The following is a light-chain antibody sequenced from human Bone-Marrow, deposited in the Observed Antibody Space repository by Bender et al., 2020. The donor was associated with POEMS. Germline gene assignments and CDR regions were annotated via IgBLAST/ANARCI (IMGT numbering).Light chain of an antibody. CDR1: KLGEEY. J-gene: IGLJ2*01. Sequence: SYELTQPPSVSVSPGQTATITCSGEKLGEEYACWYQQKPGQSPMVVLYQDTKRPSGIPERFSGSNSGNTASLTISGTQTMDEADYYCQSWGSNTAVFGGGTKLTVL. CDR2: QDT. V-gene: IGLV3-1*01. CDR3: QSWGSNTAV.